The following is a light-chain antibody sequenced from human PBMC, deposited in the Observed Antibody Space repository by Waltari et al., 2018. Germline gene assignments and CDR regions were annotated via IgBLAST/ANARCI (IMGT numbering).Light chain of an antibody. CDR3: QQRSNWPAS. CDR2: EAS. J-gene: IGKJ4*01. Sequence: EIVLTQSPATLSLSPGERATLSCRASQSVSSYLAWYQQKRGQAPRLLIYEASNRATGIPARFSGSGSGTDFTLTISSLEPEDFAVYYCQQRSNWPASFGGGTKVEIK. CDR1: QSVSSY. V-gene: IGKV3-11*01.